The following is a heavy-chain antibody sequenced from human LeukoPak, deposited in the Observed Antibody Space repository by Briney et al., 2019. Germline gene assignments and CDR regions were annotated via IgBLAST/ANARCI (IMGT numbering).Heavy chain of an antibody. V-gene: IGHV3-23*01. Sequence: GGSLRLSCAASGLTFSNYVMSWVRQAPGKGLEWVSALSGSGGSTYYADFVKGRFTISRDNSKNTVYLQMNSLRAEDTAVYYCAKDRYYGSGSYFYFDYWGQGTLVTVSS. CDR1: GLTFSNYV. CDR3: AKDRYYGSGSYFYFDY. J-gene: IGHJ4*02. CDR2: LSGSGGST. D-gene: IGHD3-10*01.